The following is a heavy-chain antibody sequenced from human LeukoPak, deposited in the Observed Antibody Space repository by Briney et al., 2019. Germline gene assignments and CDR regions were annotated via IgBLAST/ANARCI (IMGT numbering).Heavy chain of an antibody. V-gene: IGHV3-23*01. CDR3: AKDIPGGNSVFDY. D-gene: IGHD4-23*01. Sequence: GGSLRLSCAASGFTFSSYSMNWVRQAPGKGLEWVSAISGSGGSTYYADSVKGRFTISRDNSKNTLYLQMNSLRAEDTAVYYCAKDIPGGNSVFDYWGQGTLVTVSS. J-gene: IGHJ4*02. CDR2: ISGSGGST. CDR1: GFTFSSYS.